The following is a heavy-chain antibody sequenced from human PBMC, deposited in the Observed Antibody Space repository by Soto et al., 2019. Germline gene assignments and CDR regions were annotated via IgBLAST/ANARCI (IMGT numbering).Heavy chain of an antibody. CDR2: ISYDGSNK. Sequence: QVQLVESGGGVVQPGRSLRLSCAASGFTFSSYGMHWVRQAPGKGLEWVAVISYDGSNKYYADSVKGRFTISRDNSKNTLYLQMNSLRAEDTAVYYCAKGSHYYVSSGYPNANFDYWGQGTLVTVSS. V-gene: IGHV3-30*18. D-gene: IGHD3-22*01. J-gene: IGHJ4*02. CDR3: AKGSHYYVSSGYPNANFDY. CDR1: GFTFSSYG.